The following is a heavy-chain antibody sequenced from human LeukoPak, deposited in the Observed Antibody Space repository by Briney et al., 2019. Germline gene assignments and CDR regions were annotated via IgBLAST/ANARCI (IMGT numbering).Heavy chain of an antibody. CDR1: GYTFTGYY. CDR2: INPNSGGT. CDR3: ARDEIFLEGLF. D-gene: IGHD3-3*01. J-gene: IGHJ4*02. V-gene: IGHV1-2*06. Sequence: ASVKVSCKASGYTFTGYYMHWVRQAPGKGLEWMGRINPNSGGTNYAQKFQGRVTMTRDTSISTAYMELSRLRSDDTAVYYCARDEIFLEGLFWGQGTLVTVPS.